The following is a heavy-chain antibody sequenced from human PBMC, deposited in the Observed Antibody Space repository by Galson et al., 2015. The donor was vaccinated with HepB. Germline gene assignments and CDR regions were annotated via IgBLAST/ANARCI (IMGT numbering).Heavy chain of an antibody. Sequence: SCKASGYTFTGYYTHWVRQAPGQGLEWMGWINPNSGGTNYAQKFQGRVTMTRDTSISTAYMELSRLRSDDTVVYYCARGSGSAGAFDIWGQGTMVTVSS. V-gene: IGHV1-2*02. CDR2: INPNSGGT. J-gene: IGHJ3*02. CDR1: GYTFTGYY. D-gene: IGHD3-22*01. CDR3: ARGSGSAGAFDI.